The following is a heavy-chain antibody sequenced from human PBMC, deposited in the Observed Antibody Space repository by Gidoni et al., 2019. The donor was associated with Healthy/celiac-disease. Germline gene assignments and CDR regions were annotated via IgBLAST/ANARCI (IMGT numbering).Heavy chain of an antibody. Sequence: QVQLVQSGAEVKKPGASVKVSCKASGYTFTGYYMHWVRQAPGQGLEWMGRINPNSGGTNYAQKFQGRVTMTRDTSISTAYMELSRLRSDDTAVYYCARERQTRITKAYYYYGMDVWGQGTTVTVSS. CDR3: ARERQTRITKAYYYYGMDV. CDR1: GYTFTGYY. CDR2: INPNSGGT. V-gene: IGHV1-2*06. J-gene: IGHJ6*02.